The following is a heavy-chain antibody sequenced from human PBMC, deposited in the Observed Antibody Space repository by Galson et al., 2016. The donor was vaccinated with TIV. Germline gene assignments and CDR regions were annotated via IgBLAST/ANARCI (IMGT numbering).Heavy chain of an antibody. J-gene: IGHJ4*02. CDR1: GFSLNTNGMC. V-gene: IGHV2-70*11. CDR3: ARTSGYYDSSGHYIPRSCDY. D-gene: IGHD3-22*01. Sequence: PALVKPTQTLTLTCTFSGFSLNTNGMCVNWIRQPPGKALEWLARIDWDDDKSYSPSLKTRLTISKDTSKNPVLLTMTNVDPVDTATYYCARTSGYYDSSGHYIPRSCDYWGQGSLVTVAS. CDR2: IDWDDDK.